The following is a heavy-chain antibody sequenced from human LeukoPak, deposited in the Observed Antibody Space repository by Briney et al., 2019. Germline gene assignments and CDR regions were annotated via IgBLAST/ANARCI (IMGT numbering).Heavy chain of an antibody. Sequence: ASVKVSCKASGGTLSSYAISWVRQAPGQGLEWMGRIIPILGIANYAQKFQGRVTITADKSTSTAYMELSSLRSEDTAVYYCARDPTTPIYYYYGMDVWGQGTTVTVSS. CDR2: IIPILGIA. CDR3: ARDPTTPIYYYYGMDV. V-gene: IGHV1-69*04. J-gene: IGHJ6*02. CDR1: GGTLSSYA. D-gene: IGHD1-26*01.